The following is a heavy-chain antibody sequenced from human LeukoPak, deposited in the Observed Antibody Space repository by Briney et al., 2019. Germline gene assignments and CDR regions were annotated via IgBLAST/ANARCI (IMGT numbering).Heavy chain of an antibody. CDR2: ISSSGSTI. Sequence: PGGSLRLSCAASGFTFSDYYMSWIRQVPGKGLEWVSYISSSGSTIYYADSVKGRFTISRDNAKNSLYLQMNSLRAEDTAVYYCARTGTYYYDSSGYPSAGWFDPWGQGTLVTVSS. D-gene: IGHD3-22*01. CDR1: GFTFSDYY. V-gene: IGHV3-11*01. J-gene: IGHJ5*02. CDR3: ARTGTYYYDSSGYPSAGWFDP.